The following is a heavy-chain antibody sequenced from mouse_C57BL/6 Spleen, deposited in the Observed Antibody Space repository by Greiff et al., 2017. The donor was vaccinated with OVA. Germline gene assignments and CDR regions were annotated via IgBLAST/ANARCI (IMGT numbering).Heavy chain of an antibody. CDR2: IDPETGGT. CDR3: TRVENYGSPFDY. CDR1: GYTFTDYE. D-gene: IGHD1-1*01. Sequence: QVQLQQSGAELVRPGASVTLSCKASGYTFTDYEMHWVKQTPVHGLEWIGAIDPETGGTAYNQKFKGKAILTADKSSSTAYMELRRLTSEDSAVYYCTRVENYGSPFDYWGQGTTLTVSS. V-gene: IGHV1-15*01. J-gene: IGHJ2*01.